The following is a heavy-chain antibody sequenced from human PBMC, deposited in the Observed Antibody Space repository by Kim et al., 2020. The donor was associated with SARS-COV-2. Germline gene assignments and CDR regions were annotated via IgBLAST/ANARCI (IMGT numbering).Heavy chain of an antibody. CDR2: IIPIFGTA. V-gene: IGHV1-69*13. D-gene: IGHD3-22*01. J-gene: IGHJ6*02. CDR1: GGTFSSYA. Sequence: SVKVSCKASGGTFSSYAISWVRQAPGQGLEWMGGIIPIFGTANYAQKFQGRVTITADESTSTAYMELSSLRSEDTAVYYCARVDDDSSGYDYYGMDVWGQGTTVTVSS. CDR3: ARVDDDSSGYDYYGMDV.